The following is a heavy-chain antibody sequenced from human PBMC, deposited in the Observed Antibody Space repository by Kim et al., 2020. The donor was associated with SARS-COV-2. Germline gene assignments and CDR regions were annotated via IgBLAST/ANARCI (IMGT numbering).Heavy chain of an antibody. CDR2: IYSGGST. D-gene: IGHD3-22*01. V-gene: IGHV3-53*01. CDR3: ARDRRYYDSSGYYSRSGYYYYYGMDV. CDR1: GFTVSSNY. J-gene: IGHJ6*02. Sequence: GGSLRLSCAASGFTVSSNYMSWVRQAPGKGLEWVSVIYSGGSTYYADSVKGRFTISRDNSKNTLYLQMNSLRAEDTAVYYCARDRRYYDSSGYYSRSGYYYYYGMDVWGQGTTVTVSS.